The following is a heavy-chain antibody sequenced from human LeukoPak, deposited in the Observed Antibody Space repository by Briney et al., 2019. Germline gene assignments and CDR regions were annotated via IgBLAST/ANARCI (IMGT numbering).Heavy chain of an antibody. CDR3: AKTGVVVAALERGVANWFDP. CDR1: GFTFSSYS. CDR2: ISSSSSYI. V-gene: IGHV3-21*01. Sequence: GALRLSCAASGFTFSSYSINWVRQAPGKGLEWVSSISSSSSYIYYADSVKGRFTISRDNAKNSVYLQMNSLRAEDPAVYYCAKTGVVVAALERGVANWFDPWGQGTLVTVSS. D-gene: IGHD2-15*01. J-gene: IGHJ5*02.